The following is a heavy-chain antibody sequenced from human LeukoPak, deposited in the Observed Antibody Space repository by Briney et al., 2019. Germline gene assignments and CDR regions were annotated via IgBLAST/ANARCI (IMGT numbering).Heavy chain of an antibody. CDR2: INPNSGGT. V-gene: IGHV1-2*02. J-gene: IGHJ4*02. Sequence: ASVKVSCKASGYTFTSYDINWVRQAPGQGLEWMGWINPNSGGTNYAQKFQGRVTMTRDTSISTAYMELSRLRSDDTAVYYCARGLAVAGTSWGQGTLVTVSS. D-gene: IGHD6-19*01. CDR3: ARGLAVAGTS. CDR1: GYTFTSYD.